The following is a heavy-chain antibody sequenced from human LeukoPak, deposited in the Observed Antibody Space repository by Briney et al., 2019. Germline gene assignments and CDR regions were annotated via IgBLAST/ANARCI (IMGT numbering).Heavy chain of an antibody. Sequence: GRSLRLSCAASGFTFSSYAMHWVRQAPGKGLEWVAVISYDGSNKYYADFVKGRFTISRDNSKNTLYLQMNSLRAEDTAVYYCARAPQRYDFWSGYYTVWGQGTLVTVSS. CDR1: GFTFSSYA. J-gene: IGHJ4*02. CDR2: ISYDGSNK. D-gene: IGHD3-3*01. V-gene: IGHV3-30*01. CDR3: ARAPQRYDFWSGYYTV.